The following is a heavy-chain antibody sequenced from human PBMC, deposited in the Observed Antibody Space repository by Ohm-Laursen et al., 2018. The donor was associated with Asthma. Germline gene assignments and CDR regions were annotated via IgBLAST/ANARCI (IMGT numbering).Heavy chain of an antibody. CDR3: ARVRKPTYYYDRSGYLDY. CDR2: IYYSGST. V-gene: IGHV4-30-4*01. Sequence: SQTLSLTCTVSGGSISSGDYYWSWIRQPPGKGLEWIGYIYYSGSTYYNPSLKSRVTISVDTSKNQFSLKLSSVTAADTAVYYCARVRKPTYYYDRSGYLDYWGQGTLVTVSS. CDR1: GGSISSGDYY. J-gene: IGHJ4*02. D-gene: IGHD3-22*01.